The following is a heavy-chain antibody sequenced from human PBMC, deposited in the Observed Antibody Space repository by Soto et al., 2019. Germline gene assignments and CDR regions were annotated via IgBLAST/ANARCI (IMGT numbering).Heavy chain of an antibody. CDR2: IYYSGST. CDR1: GGSISSSSYY. Sequence: SETLSLTCTVSGGSISSSSYYWGWIRQPPGKGLEWIGSIYYSGSTYYNPSLKSRVTISVDTSKNQFSLKLSSVTAADTAVYYCARLPRGYYYGSGSFHWGQGTLVTVSS. D-gene: IGHD3-10*01. V-gene: IGHV4-39*01. J-gene: IGHJ4*02. CDR3: ARLPRGYYYGSGSFH.